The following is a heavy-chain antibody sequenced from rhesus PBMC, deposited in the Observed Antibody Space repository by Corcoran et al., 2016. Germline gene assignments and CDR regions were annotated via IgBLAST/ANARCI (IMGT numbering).Heavy chain of an antibody. CDR3: ARVGLRYFFDY. D-gene: IGHD4-29*01. CDR1: GGSVSSNY. J-gene: IGHJ4*01. Sequence: QVHLQESGPGLVKPLETLSLTCAVSGGSVSSNYWSWIRQPPGKGLEWIGHIYGSWSIPNYTPSLKSRVTLSVDPSKTQFSLHLGSVTAADPALYYCARVGLRYFFDYWGQGVLVTVSS. V-gene: IGHV4S11*01. CDR2: IYGSWSIP.